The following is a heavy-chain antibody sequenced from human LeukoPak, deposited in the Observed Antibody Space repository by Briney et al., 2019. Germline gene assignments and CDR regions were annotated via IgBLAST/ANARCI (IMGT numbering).Heavy chain of an antibody. CDR2: IYYSGST. CDR1: GGSISSSSYY. J-gene: IGHJ3*02. V-gene: IGHV4-39*01. Sequence: SETLSLTCTASGGSISSSSYYWGWIRQPPGKGLEWIGSIYYSGSTYYNPSLKSRITISVDTAKNQFSLKLSSVTAADTAVYYCARRRVVVAAFDIWGQGTMVTVSS. CDR3: ARRRVVVAAFDI. D-gene: IGHD2-2*01.